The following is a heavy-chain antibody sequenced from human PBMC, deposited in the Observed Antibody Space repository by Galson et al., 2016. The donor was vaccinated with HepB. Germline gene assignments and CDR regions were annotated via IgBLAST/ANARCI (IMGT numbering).Heavy chain of an antibody. CDR3: AKEESSHTHYYYGMDV. J-gene: IGHJ6*02. CDR2: ISWNSGSI. CDR1: GFTFNTYA. D-gene: IGHD2-15*01. V-gene: IGHV3-9*01. Sequence: LRLSCAASGFTFNTYAMHWVRQTPGKGLEWVSGISWNSGSIGYADSVKGRFSISRDNGKKSLYLQMISLRAEDTAIYYCAKEESSHTHYYYGMDVWGQGTTVTVSS.